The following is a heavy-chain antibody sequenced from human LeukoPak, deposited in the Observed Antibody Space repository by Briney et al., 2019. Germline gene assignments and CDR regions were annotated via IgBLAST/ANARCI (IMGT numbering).Heavy chain of an antibody. D-gene: IGHD5-24*01. V-gene: IGHV4-4*09. CDR3: ARAPTKIYYYMDV. CDR1: GGSISSYY. J-gene: IGHJ6*03. CDR2: IYTSGST. Sequence: SETLSLTCTVSGGSISSYYWSWIRQPPGKGLEWIGYIYTSGSTNYNPSLKRRVTISVDTSKNQVSLKVSSVTAADTAVYYCARAPTKIYYYMDVWGKGTTVTVSS.